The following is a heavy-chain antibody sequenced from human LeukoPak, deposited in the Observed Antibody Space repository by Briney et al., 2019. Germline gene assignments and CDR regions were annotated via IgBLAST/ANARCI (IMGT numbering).Heavy chain of an antibody. CDR2: IYTSGST. D-gene: IGHD3-3*01. CDR3: ARDVYDFWSGYYD. Sequence: SQTLSLTCTVSGGSISSGAYYSNWIRQPAGKGLEWIGRIYTSGSTNYNPSLKCRLTISVDTSKNQFSLKLSSVTAADTAVYYCARDVYDFWSGYYDWGPGTLVTVSS. CDR1: GGSISSGAYY. J-gene: IGHJ4*02. V-gene: IGHV4-61*02.